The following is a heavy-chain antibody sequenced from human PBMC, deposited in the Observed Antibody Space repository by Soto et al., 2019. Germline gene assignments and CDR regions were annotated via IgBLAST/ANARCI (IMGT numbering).Heavy chain of an antibody. CDR2: IYSTGNT. Sequence: SETLCLTCTVSGDSIGSSSYWGWIRQPPGKGLEWIGSIYSTGNTYYNPSLNSQVTISVDTSKNQFSLNVISVTAADTAVYYCRRSSRYSTDVWGQGTTVTV. J-gene: IGHJ6*02. CDR3: RRSSRYSTDV. V-gene: IGHV4-39*01. D-gene: IGHD6-13*01. CDR1: GDSIGSSSY.